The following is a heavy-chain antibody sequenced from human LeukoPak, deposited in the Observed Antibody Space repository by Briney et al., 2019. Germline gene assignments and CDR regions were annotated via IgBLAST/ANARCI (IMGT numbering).Heavy chain of an antibody. D-gene: IGHD1-7*01. CDR2: IYYSGST. Sequence: SETLSLTCTVSGDSVSSSNYYWSWIRQPPGKGLEWIGYIYYSGSTNYNPSLKSRVTISVDTSKNQFSLKLSSVTAADTAVYHCARDNWNYGSSMDVWGQGTTVTVSS. CDR3: ARDNWNYGSSMDV. J-gene: IGHJ6*02. V-gene: IGHV4-61*01. CDR1: GDSVSSSNYY.